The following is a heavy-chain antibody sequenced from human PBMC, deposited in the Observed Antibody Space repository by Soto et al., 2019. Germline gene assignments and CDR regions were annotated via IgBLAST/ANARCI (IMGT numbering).Heavy chain of an antibody. CDR1: GGSISSGGYY. Sequence: SETLSLTCTVSGGSISSGGYYWSWFRQHPGKGLEWIGYIYYSGSTYYNPSLKSRVTISVDTSKDQFSLKLSSVTAADTAVYYWARARTARIDYWGHGTLVTGSS. CDR3: ARARTARIDY. J-gene: IGHJ4*01. CDR2: IYYSGST. D-gene: IGHD5-18*01. V-gene: IGHV4-31*03.